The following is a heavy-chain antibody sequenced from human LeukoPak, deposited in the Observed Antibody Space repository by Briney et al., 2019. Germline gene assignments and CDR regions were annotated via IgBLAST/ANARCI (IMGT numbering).Heavy chain of an antibody. J-gene: IGHJ3*02. D-gene: IGHD3-22*01. CDR3: ARDLLPGYNDSSGSNHDAFDI. V-gene: IGHV4-61*02. CDR1: GGSISSGSYY. CDR2: IYTSGST. Sequence: SETLSLTCTVSGGSISSGSYYWSWIRQPAGKGLEWIGRIYTSGSTNYNPSLKSRVTISVDTSKNQFSLKLSSVTAADTAVYYCARDLLPGYNDSSGSNHDAFDIWGQGTMVTVSS.